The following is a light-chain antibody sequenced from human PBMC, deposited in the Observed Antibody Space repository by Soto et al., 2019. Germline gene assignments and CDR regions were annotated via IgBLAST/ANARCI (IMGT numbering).Light chain of an antibody. Sequence: DIVMTQSPLSLPVTPGEPASISCRSSQSLLHSNGYNYLDWYLQKPGQSPQLLIYLGSNRASGVPDRFSGSGTGTDFTLKISRVEAEDVGVYYCMQALQIRTFGPGTKVDIK. CDR2: LGS. CDR1: QSLLHSNGYNY. J-gene: IGKJ3*01. V-gene: IGKV2-28*01. CDR3: MQALQIRT.